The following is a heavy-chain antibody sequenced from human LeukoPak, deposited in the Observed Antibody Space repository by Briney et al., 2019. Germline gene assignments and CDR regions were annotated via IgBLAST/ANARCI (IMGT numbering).Heavy chain of an antibody. V-gene: IGHV3-23*01. CDR1: GFTFSSNA. Sequence: PGGSLRLSCGASGFTFSSNAMSWVRQAPGKGLEWVSTISGSGGNACNADSVKGRFTISRDNSKNTLYLQMNSLRAEDTAVYYCAKGGIWSGYYEPYYYYYYMDVWGKGTTVTVSS. CDR3: AKGGIWSGYYEPYYYYYYMDV. D-gene: IGHD3-3*01. CDR2: ISGSGGNA. J-gene: IGHJ6*03.